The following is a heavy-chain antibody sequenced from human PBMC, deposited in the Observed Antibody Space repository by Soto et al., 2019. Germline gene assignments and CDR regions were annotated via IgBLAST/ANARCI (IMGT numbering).Heavy chain of an antibody. CDR1: GFTFSNYA. J-gene: IGHJ5*02. D-gene: IGHD4-17*01. V-gene: IGHV3-23*01. CDR3: AKHDRGDYMAA. CDR2: ISGTGTST. Sequence: EVQVLESGGDLVQPGGSLRLSCVASGFTFSNYAMSWVRQAPGKGLEWVSTISGTGTSTYYADFVKGRFTISRDNSKNSLDGQRNSLRAEDTAVYYGAKHDRGDYMAAWGQGTLVTVAS.